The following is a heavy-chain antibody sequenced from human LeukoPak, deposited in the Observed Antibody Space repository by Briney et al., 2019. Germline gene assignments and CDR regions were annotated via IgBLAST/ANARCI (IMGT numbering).Heavy chain of an antibody. D-gene: IGHD3-22*01. CDR3: ARDMYYYDSSGLFDY. CDR1: GFTFSSYW. V-gene: IGHV3-74*01. Sequence: GGSLRLSCAASGFTFSSYWMHWVRQAPGKGLVWVSRINSDGSSTSYADSVKGRFTNSRDNAKNTLYLQMNSLRAEDTAVYYCARDMYYYDSSGLFDYWGQGTLVTVSS. J-gene: IGHJ4*02. CDR2: INSDGSST.